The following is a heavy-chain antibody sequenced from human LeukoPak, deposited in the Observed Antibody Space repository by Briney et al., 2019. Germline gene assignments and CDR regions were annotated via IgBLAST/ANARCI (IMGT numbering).Heavy chain of an antibody. CDR1: GFTFSSYG. D-gene: IGHD3-10*01. CDR3: AKVRPPWASGIDY. Sequence: GGSLSLSCAASGFTFSSYGMHWVRPAPGKGLAWVAVISYDGSNKYYADSVKGRFTISRDNSKNTLYLQMSSRRAEETAVYYGAKVRPPWASGIDYWGEGTLVTVSS. V-gene: IGHV3-30*18. CDR2: ISYDGSNK. J-gene: IGHJ4*02.